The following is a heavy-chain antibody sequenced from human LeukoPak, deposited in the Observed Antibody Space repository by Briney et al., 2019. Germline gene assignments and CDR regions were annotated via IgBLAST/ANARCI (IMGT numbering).Heavy chain of an antibody. CDR1: GDSIRSGHSY. Sequence: SETLSLTCSVSGDSIRSGHSYWGWIRQDPRKGLEWIASIYYVGSPHYNPSLNSRRVTMSVDTTKNQFSLTLTSVTAADTAIYYRARLPITKRAMDVWGQGTTVTVSS. D-gene: IGHD3-3*01. J-gene: IGHJ6*02. CDR3: ARLPITKRAMDV. V-gene: IGHV4-39*01. CDR2: IYYVGSP.